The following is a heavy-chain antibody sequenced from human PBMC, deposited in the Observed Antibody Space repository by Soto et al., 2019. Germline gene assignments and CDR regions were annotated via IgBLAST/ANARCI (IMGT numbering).Heavy chain of an antibody. V-gene: IGHV3-23*01. D-gene: IGHD5-12*01. Sequence: GGSLRLSCAASGFTFSSYVMSWVRQAPGKGLEWVSAISGSGGSTYYADSVKGRFTISRDNSKNTLYLQMNSLRAEDTAVYYCAKDSYSGYDAFDIWGQGTMVTVSS. CDR2: ISGSGGST. CDR1: GFTFSSYV. J-gene: IGHJ3*02. CDR3: AKDSYSGYDAFDI.